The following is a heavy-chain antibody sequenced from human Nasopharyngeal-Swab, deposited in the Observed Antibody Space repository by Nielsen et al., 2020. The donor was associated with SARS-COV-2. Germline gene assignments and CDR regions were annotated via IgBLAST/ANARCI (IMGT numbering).Heavy chain of an antibody. V-gene: IGHV5-10-1*01. CDR3: ARLQPDYGGKYNWFDP. CDR1: GYSFTSYC. D-gene: IGHD4-23*01. CDR2: IDPSDSYT. J-gene: IGHJ5*02. Sequence: KVSCKGSGYSFTSYCISWVRQMPGQGLEWMGRIDPSDSYTNYSPSFQGHVTISADKSISTAYLQWSSLKASDTAMYYCARLQPDYGGKYNWFDPWGQGTLVTVSS.